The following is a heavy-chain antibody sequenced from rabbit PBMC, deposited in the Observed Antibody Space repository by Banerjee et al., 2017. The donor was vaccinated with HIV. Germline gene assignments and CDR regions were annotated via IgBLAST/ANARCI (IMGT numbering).Heavy chain of an antibody. CDR2: IDTGSGSI. J-gene: IGHJ4*01. Sequence: QSLEESGGDLVKPGASLTLTCTASGFDFSSNAMCWVRQAPGKGLEWIGCIDTGSGSIYYASWAKGRFTSSKTSSTTVTLQMTSLTAADTATYFCAGGSGWLIDFNLWGPGTLVTVS. CDR1: GFDFSSNA. D-gene: IGHD4-1*01. CDR3: AGGSGWLIDFNL. V-gene: IGHV1S40*01.